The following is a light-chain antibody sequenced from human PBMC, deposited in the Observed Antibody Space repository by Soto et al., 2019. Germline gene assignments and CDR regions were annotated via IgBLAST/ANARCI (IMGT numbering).Light chain of an antibody. V-gene: IGLV2-11*01. J-gene: IGLJ2*01. CDR2: DVT. CDR3: CSYAGTYSLI. CDR1: SSDVGGYDY. Sequence: QSALTQPRSVSGSPGQSVTISCTGTSSDVGGYDYVSWFQQHPGRVPKLIIYDVTQRPSGVPDRFSGSKSGNTASLTISGLQPEDEDVYYCCSYAGTYSLIFGGGTKVTVL.